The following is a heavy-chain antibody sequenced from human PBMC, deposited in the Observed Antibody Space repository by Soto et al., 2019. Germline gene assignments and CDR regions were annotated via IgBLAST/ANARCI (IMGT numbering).Heavy chain of an antibody. Sequence: PGGSLRLSCAASGFTFSSYGMHWVRQAPGKGLEWVAVISYDGSNKYYADSVKGRFTISRDNSKNTLYLQMNSLRAEDTAVYYCAKDLATVTTASWFDPWGQGTLVTVSS. CDR3: AKDLATVTTASWFDP. V-gene: IGHV3-30*18. D-gene: IGHD4-17*01. J-gene: IGHJ5*02. CDR1: GFTFSSYG. CDR2: ISYDGSNK.